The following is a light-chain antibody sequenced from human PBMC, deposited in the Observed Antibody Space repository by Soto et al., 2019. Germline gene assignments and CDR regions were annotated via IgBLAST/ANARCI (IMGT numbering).Light chain of an antibody. Sequence: DIFLTQSPATPSLSSGERATLSFRASQSVSSYLAWYQQKPGQAPRLLIYDASNRAAGIPARFSGSGSGTDFTLTISSLEPEDFAVYFCQQRSSWLTFGGGTKVDIK. CDR3: QQRSSWLT. CDR1: QSVSSY. V-gene: IGKV3-11*01. CDR2: DAS. J-gene: IGKJ4*01.